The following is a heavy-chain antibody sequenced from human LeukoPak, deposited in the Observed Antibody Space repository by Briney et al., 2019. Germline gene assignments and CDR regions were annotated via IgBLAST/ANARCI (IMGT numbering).Heavy chain of an antibody. CDR1: GFTFSSYA. J-gene: IGHJ3*02. D-gene: IGHD2/OR15-2a*01. V-gene: IGHV3-30*01. CDR3: ARVGVYGAFDI. CDR2: ISYDGSNK. Sequence: GGSLSLSCAASGFTFSSYAMHWVRQAPGKGLEWVAVISYDGSNKYYADSVKGRFTISRDNSKNTLYLQMNSLRAEDTAVYYCARVGVYGAFDIWGQGTMVTVSS.